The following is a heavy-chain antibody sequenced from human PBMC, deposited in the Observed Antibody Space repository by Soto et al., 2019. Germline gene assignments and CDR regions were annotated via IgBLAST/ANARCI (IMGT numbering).Heavy chain of an antibody. D-gene: IGHD6-19*01. CDR3: ARLQSSGWYFDY. CDR2: ISSSSSYI. V-gene: IGHV3-21*01. J-gene: IGHJ4*02. Sequence: GGALRISCAASGFTFSSYSMNWVRQAPGKGLEWVSSISSSSSYIYYADSVKGRFTISRDNAKNSLYLQMNSLRAEDTAVYYCARLQSSGWYFDYWGQGTLVTVSS. CDR1: GFTFSSYS.